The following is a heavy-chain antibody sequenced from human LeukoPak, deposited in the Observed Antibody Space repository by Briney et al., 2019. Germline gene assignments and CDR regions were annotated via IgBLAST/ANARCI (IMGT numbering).Heavy chain of an antibody. V-gene: IGHV3-23*01. Sequence: PGGSLRLSCATSGFTFSSYAMNWVRQGPGKGLEWVSGISVSGASTYYADSVKGRFTISRDNSKNTLYLQMDSLRAEDTALYYCAKGGSSWFASYFDFWGPGTLVAVSS. CDR1: GFTFSSYA. CDR2: ISVSGAST. D-gene: IGHD6-13*01. J-gene: IGHJ4*02. CDR3: AKGGSSWFASYFDF.